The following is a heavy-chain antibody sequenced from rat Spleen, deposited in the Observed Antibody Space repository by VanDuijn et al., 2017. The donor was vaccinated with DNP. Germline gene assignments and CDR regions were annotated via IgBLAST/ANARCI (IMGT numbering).Heavy chain of an antibody. CDR2: IIYDGSST. D-gene: IGHD1-3*01. V-gene: IGHV5-7*01. CDR1: GFTFSDYN. CDR3: ATHFFGSNYFDY. J-gene: IGHJ2*01. Sequence: EVQLVESGGGLVQPGRSLKLSCAASGFTFSDYNMAWVRQAPKKGLEWVATIIYDGSSTYYGDSVKGRFTISRDNAKSTLYLQMDSLRSEDTATYYCATHFFGSNYFDYWGQGVMVTVSS.